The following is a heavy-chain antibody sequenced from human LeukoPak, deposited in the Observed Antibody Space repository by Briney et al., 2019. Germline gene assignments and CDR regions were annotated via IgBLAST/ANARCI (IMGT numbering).Heavy chain of an antibody. CDR2: IYYSGST. V-gene: IGHV4-61*08. J-gene: IGHJ3*02. Sequence: PSETLSLTCTVSGGSISSGGYYWSWIRQHPGKGLEWIGYIYYSGSTNYNPSLKSRVTISVDTSKNQFSLKLSSVTAADTAVYYCASGGIDGAFDIWGQGTMVTVSS. CDR3: ASGGIDGAFDI. D-gene: IGHD1-26*01. CDR1: GGSISSGGYY.